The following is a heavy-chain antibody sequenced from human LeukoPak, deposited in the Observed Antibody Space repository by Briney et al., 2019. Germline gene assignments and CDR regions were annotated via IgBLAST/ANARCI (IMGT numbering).Heavy chain of an antibody. V-gene: IGHV3-23*01. D-gene: IGHD3-22*01. J-gene: IGHJ6*03. CDR3: ARAWVVKYYYYMDV. CDR2: ISDSGGST. Sequence: GGSLRLSCAASGFTFSSYAMSWVRQAPGKGLEWVEAISDSGGSTYYADSVKGRFTISRDNSKNTLYLQMNSLSAEDTAVYYCARAWVVKYYYYMDVWGKGTTVTVSS. CDR1: GFTFSSYA.